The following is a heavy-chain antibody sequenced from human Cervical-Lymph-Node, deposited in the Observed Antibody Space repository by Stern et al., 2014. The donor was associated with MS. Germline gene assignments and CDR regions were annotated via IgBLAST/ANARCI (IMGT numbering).Heavy chain of an antibody. CDR2: IYYSGTT. V-gene: IGHV4-59*01. J-gene: IGHJ5*02. CDR3: ARATDL. CDR1: GASITRYY. Sequence: QVQLQESGPGLLRPSGTLSLTCTVSGASITRYYWSWIRQPPGKGLEWIGYIYYSGTTNYNSSLKGRVAISIDTSKTQFSLRLSSVTAADTAVYYCARATDLWGQGTLVTVSS.